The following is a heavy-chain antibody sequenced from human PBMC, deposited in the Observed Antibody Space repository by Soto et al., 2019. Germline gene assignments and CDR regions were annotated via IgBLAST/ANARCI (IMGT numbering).Heavy chain of an antibody. CDR2: IIPLFGTT. CDR1: GGTFSSYA. Sequence: QVQLVQSGAEVKKPGSSVKVSCKAFGGTFSSYAISWARQAPGQGLEWMGGIIPLFGTTNYAPKFQGRVAITADERARTAYMDLSSLKSEDTAVYYCATNNRASYHFDYWGQGTLVTVSS. D-gene: IGHD3-16*02. V-gene: IGHV1-69*01. J-gene: IGHJ4*02. CDR3: ATNNRASYHFDY.